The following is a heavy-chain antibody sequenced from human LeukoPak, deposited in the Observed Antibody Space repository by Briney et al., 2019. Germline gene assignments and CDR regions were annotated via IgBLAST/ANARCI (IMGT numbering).Heavy chain of an antibody. Sequence: ASVKVSCKASGYTFTGYYMHWVRQAPGQGLEWMGWINPNSGGTNYAQKFQGRVTMTRDTSISTAYMELSRLRSDDTAVYYCARDLQYYDILTGLNWFDPWGQGTLVTVSS. D-gene: IGHD3-9*01. CDR1: GYTFTGYY. J-gene: IGHJ5*02. CDR2: INPNSGGT. V-gene: IGHV1-2*02. CDR3: ARDLQYYDILTGLNWFDP.